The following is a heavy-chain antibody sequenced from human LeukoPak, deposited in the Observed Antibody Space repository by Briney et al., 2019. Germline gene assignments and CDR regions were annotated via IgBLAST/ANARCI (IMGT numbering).Heavy chain of an antibody. CDR3: ARVTGGYSYDKYYYYYMDV. J-gene: IGHJ6*03. CDR2: IYTSGST. CDR1: GGSISSYY. D-gene: IGHD5-18*01. V-gene: IGHV4-4*07. Sequence: SETLSLTCTVSGGSISSYYWSWIRQPAGKGLEWIGRIYTSGSTNYNPSLKSRVTMSVDTSKNQFSLKLSSVTAADTAVYYCARVTGGYSYDKYYYYYMDVWGKGTTVTVSS.